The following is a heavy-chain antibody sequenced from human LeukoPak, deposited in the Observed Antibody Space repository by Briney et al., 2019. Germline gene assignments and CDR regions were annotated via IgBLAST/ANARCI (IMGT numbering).Heavy chain of an antibody. J-gene: IGHJ3*02. V-gene: IGHV1-2*02. CDR1: GYTFTGYY. Sequence: ASVKVSCKASGYTFTGYYMHWVRQAPGQGLEWMGWINPNSGGTNYAQKFQGRVTMTRDTSTSTVYMELSSLRSEDTAVYYCARAFHDAFDIWGQGTMVTVSS. CDR2: INPNSGGT. CDR3: ARAFHDAFDI.